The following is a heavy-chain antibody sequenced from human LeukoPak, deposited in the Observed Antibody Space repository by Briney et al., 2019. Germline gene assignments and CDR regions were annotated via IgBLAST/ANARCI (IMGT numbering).Heavy chain of an antibody. CDR1: GFTFSSYE. V-gene: IGHV3-48*03. D-gene: IGHD1-26*01. CDR2: ISSSGSTI. J-gene: IGHJ4*02. CDR3: ARESGSAGDFDY. Sequence: GGSLRLSCAASGFTFSSYETNWVRQAPGKGLEWVSYISSSGSTIYYADSVKGRFTISRDNAKNSLYLQMNSLRAEDTAVYYCARESGSAGDFDYWGQGTLVTVSS.